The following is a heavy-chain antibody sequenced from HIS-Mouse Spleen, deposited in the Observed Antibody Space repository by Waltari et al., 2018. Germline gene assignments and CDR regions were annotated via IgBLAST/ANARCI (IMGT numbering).Heavy chain of an antibody. CDR3: ARASRDLLLPRYFDL. V-gene: IGHV4-59*01. J-gene: IGHJ2*01. CDR2: YYSGST. CDR1: GGSISSYY. Sequence: QVQLQESGPGLVKPSETLSLTCTVSGGSISSYYWSWIRQPPGKGLEWIGYYSGSTNYNPSLKSRVTRSVDPSKNQFSLKLSSVTAADTAVYYCARASRDLLLPRYFDLWGRGTLVTVSS.